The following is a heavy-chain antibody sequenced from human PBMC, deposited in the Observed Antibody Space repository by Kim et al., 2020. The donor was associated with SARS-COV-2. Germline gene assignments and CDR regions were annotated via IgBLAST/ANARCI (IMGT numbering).Heavy chain of an antibody. D-gene: IGHD6-13*01. CDR1: GFTFDDYA. J-gene: IGHJ4*02. V-gene: IGHV3-9*01. CDR3: AKDGHLTGGQQLVRGYFDY. CDR2: ISWNSGSI. Sequence: GGSLRLSCAASGFTFDDYAMHWVRQAPGKGLEWVSGISWNSGSIGYADSVKGRFTISRDNAKNSLYLQMNSLRAEDTALYYCAKDGHLTGGQQLVRGYFDYWGQGTLVTVSS.